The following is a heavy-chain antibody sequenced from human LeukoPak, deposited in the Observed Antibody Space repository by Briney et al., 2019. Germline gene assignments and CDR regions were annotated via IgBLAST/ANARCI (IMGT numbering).Heavy chain of an antibody. CDR3: ARDLSVGTAMANNWFDP. D-gene: IGHD5-18*01. J-gene: IGHJ5*02. CDR1: GYTFTSYA. CDR2: INAGNGNT. Sequence: GASVKVSCKASGYTFTSYAMHWVRQAPGQRLEWMGWINAGNGNTKYSQEFQGRVTITRDTSASTAYMELSSLRSEDMAVYYCARDLSVGTAMANNWFDPWGQGTLVTVSS. V-gene: IGHV1-3*03.